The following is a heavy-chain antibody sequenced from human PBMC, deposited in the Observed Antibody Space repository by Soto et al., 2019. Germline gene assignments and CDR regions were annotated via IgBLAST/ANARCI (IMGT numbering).Heavy chain of an antibody. D-gene: IGHD3-22*01. CDR2: IIPIFGTA. V-gene: IGHV1-69*06. Sequence: QVQLVQSGAEVKKPGSSVKVSCKASGGTFSSYAISWVRQAPGQGLEWMGGIIPIFGTANYAQKFQGRVTITADKSTRTAYMELISRRSEDTAVYYCALPPLNYYDNLAGAYYGYGMDVWGQGTTVTVSS. J-gene: IGHJ6*02. CDR1: GGTFSSYA. CDR3: ALPPLNYYDNLAGAYYGYGMDV.